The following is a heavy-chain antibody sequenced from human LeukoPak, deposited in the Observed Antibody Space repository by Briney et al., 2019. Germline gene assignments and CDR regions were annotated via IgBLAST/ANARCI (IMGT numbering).Heavy chain of an antibody. D-gene: IGHD3-10*01. V-gene: IGHV3-23*01. CDR3: VAAQIRGVPGY. CDR2: ISGGGDIT. CDR1: GFTFSNYA. J-gene: IGHJ4*02. Sequence: PGGSLRLSCAGSGFTFSNYAMSWVRQAPGKGLEWVSAISGGGDITFYADSVKGRFTISGDYSKTILYLQMNSLRVEDTAVYYCVAAQIRGVPGYWGQGTLVTVSS.